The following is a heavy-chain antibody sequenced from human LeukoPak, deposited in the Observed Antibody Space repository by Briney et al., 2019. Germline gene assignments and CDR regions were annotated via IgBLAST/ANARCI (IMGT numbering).Heavy chain of an antibody. CDR1: GYTFTGYY. Sequence: ASVTVSCKASGYTFTGYYMHWVRQAPGQGLEWMGWINPNSGGTNYAQKFQGRVTMTRDTSISTAYMELSRLRSDDTAVYYCARRTYDSSGYYYYYYYMDVWGKGTTVTVSS. J-gene: IGHJ6*03. V-gene: IGHV1-2*02. D-gene: IGHD3-22*01. CDR3: ARRTYDSSGYYYYYYYMDV. CDR2: INPNSGGT.